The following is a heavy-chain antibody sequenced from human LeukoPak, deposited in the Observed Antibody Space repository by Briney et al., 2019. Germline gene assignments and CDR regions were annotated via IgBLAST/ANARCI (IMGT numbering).Heavy chain of an antibody. V-gene: IGHV4-39*06. CDR1: GGSISRSSYY. D-gene: IGHD3-22*01. J-gene: IGHJ4*02. Sequence: SETLSLTCTVSGGSISRSSYYWGWIRQPPGKGLEWIGSIYYSGSTYYKPSLKSRVTISVSVTAADTAVYYCARVGALTAIKYYDDSSGIRDYWGQGTLVTVSS. CDR2: IYYSGST. CDR3: DDSSGIRDY.